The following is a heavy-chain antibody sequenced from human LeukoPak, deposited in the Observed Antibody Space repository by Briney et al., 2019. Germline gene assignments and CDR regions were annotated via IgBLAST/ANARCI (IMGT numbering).Heavy chain of an antibody. D-gene: IGHD4-11*01. Sequence: ASVKVSCKASGYTFTGYYMHWVRQAPGQGLEWMGRINPNNGGTNYAQKFQGRVTMTRDTSISTAYMELSRLRSDDTAVYYCARDSNDYSNPEDYWGQGTLVTVSS. CDR1: GYTFTGYY. CDR3: ARDSNDYSNPEDY. V-gene: IGHV1-2*06. J-gene: IGHJ4*02. CDR2: INPNNGGT.